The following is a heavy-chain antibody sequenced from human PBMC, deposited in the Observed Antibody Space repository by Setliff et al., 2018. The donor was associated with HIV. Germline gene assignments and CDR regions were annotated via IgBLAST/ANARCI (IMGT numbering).Heavy chain of an antibody. Sequence: GGSLRLSCEASGFTVRSNYMSWVRQAPGKGLEWVSLIYADGAFTYYADSVKGRFTISRDNSKNMLYLQMNSLTTEDTAVYYCTKPTTVVTSYYFDSWGQGTQVTVSS. CDR3: TKPTTVVTSYYFDS. D-gene: IGHD4-17*01. CDR2: IYADGAFT. J-gene: IGHJ4*02. CDR1: GFTVRSNY. V-gene: IGHV3-66*02.